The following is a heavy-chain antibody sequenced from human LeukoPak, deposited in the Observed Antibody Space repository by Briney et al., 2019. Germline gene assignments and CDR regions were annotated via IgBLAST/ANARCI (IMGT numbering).Heavy chain of an antibody. CDR2: IYYSGST. D-gene: IGHD1-1*01. CDR3: ASMRYKFDY. V-gene: IGHV4-39*07. J-gene: IGHJ4*02. Sequence: GLEWIGSIYYSGSTYYNPSLKSRVTISVDTSKNQFSLKLSSVTAADTAVYYCASMRYKFDYWGQGTLVTVSS.